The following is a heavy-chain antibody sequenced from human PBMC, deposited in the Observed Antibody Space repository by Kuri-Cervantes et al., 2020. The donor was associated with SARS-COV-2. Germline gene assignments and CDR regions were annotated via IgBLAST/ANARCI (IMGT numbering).Heavy chain of an antibody. CDR2: INHSGST. CDR1: GWTFSGYY. D-gene: IGHD4-23*01. CDR3: ARVKSVLTADIDY. J-gene: IGHJ4*02. V-gene: IGHV4-34*01. Sequence: ESLKISCAVYGWTFSGYYWSWIRQPPGKGLEWMGEINHSGSTNYNPSLKSRVTTSVDTSKNQSSLKLSSVTAANTAVYCCARVKSVLTADIDYWGQGTLVTVSS.